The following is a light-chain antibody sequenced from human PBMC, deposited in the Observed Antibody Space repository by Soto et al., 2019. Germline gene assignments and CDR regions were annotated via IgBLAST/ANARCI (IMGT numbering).Light chain of an antibody. CDR3: QQYSDWPRT. V-gene: IGKV3-15*01. J-gene: IGKJ4*01. Sequence: IVLTQSPATLSVSPGERFTLSCRASHNIRDKLAWYQQKPGQAPRLLIYAASSRVTAVPARFSGSGSGTEFTLTISSLQSGDFTVYYCQQYSDWPRTFGGGTQVEIK. CDR2: AAS. CDR1: HNIRDK.